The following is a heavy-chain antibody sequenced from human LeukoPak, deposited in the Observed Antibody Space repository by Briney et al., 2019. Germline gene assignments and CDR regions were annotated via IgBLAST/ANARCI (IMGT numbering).Heavy chain of an antibody. CDR2: ISHSGTT. V-gene: IGHV4-34*01. J-gene: IGHJ4*02. Sequence: SETLPLTCAVYGGSFSDYHWTWIRQSPGKRLEWIGQISHSGTTRYNPSFNSRVTMSVDTSKNQSSLKLTSVTAADTAIYYCARGAPGFWGQGTLVTVSS. CDR3: ARGAPGF. CDR1: GGSFSDYH.